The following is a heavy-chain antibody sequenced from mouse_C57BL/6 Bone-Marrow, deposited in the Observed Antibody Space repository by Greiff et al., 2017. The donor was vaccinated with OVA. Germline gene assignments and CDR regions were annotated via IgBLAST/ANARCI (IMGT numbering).Heavy chain of an antibody. J-gene: IGHJ4*01. CDR1: GFSLTSYG. CDR2: IWRGGST. V-gene: IGHV2-5*01. D-gene: IGHD2-3*01. Sequence: VKLMESGPGLVQPSQSLSITCTVSGFSLTSYGVHWVRQSPGKGLEWLGVIWRGGSTDYNAAFMSRLSITKDNSKSQVFFKMNSLQADDTAIYYCAKSRWLLRRNYAMDYWGQGTSVTVSS. CDR3: AKSRWLLRRNYAMDY.